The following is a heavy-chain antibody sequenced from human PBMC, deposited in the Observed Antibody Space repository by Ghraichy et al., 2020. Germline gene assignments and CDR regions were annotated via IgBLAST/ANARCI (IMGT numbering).Heavy chain of an antibody. CDR2: IYYSGST. CDR3: ARHFRSSGWYLAPFDY. CDR1: GGSISSSSYY. J-gene: IGHJ4*02. Sequence: SETLSLTCTVSGGSISSSSYYWGWIRQPPGKGLEWIGSIYYSGSTYYNPSLKSRVTISVDTSKNQFSLKLSSVTAADTAVYYCARHFRSSGWYLAPFDYWGQGTLVNVSS. V-gene: IGHV4-39*01. D-gene: IGHD6-19*01.